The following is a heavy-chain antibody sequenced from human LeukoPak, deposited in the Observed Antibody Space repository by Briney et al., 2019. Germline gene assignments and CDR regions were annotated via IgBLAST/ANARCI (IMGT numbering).Heavy chain of an antibody. CDR2: ISYDETNK. V-gene: IGHV3-30*03. Sequence: GGSLRLSCAASGFIFSSYGMHWVRQAPGKRLEWVAVISYDETNKYYADSVKGRFTIARDNSKNTLYLQMNSLRAEDSAVYYCAGAWFYFDYWGQGTLVTVSS. D-gene: IGHD3-22*01. J-gene: IGHJ4*02. CDR1: GFIFSSYG. CDR3: AGAWFYFDY.